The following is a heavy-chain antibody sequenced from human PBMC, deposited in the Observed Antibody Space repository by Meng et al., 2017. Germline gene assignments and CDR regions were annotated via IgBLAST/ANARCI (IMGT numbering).Heavy chain of an antibody. D-gene: IGHD1-26*01. CDR1: GLTFSSYS. J-gene: IGHJ3*02. CDR2: ISSSSSYI. Sequence: EVTVVESGGGLVKHGGSLRLSCAASGLTFSSYSMNWVRQAPGKGLEWVSSISSSSSYIYYADSVKGQFTISRDNAKNSLYLQMNSLRAEDTAVYYCARGVGAPARDAFDIWGQGTMVTVSS. V-gene: IGHV3-21*01. CDR3: ARGVGAPARDAFDI.